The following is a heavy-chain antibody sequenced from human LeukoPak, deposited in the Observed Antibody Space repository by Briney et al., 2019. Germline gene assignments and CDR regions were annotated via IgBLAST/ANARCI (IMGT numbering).Heavy chain of an antibody. V-gene: IGHV1-18*01. CDR1: GYTFTSYG. CDR2: ISAYNGNT. CDR3: ARMYSYGSGSHAYWFDP. J-gene: IGHJ5*02. D-gene: IGHD3-10*01. Sequence: VSVKVSCRASGYTFTSYGISWVRQAPGQGLEWMGWISAYNGNTNYAQKLQGRVTMTTDTSTSTAYMELRSLRSDDTAVYYCARMYSYGSGSHAYWFDPWGQGTQVTVSS.